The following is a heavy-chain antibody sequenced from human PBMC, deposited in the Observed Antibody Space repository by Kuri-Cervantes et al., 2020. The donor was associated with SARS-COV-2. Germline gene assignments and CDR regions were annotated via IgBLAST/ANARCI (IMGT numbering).Heavy chain of an antibody. CDR1: GGSISSYY. D-gene: IGHD2-15*01. J-gene: IGHJ6*02. CDR3: ARGDCSGGSCYGMDV. Sequence: SETLSLTCTVSGGSISSYYWSWIRQPPGKGLEWIGYIYYSGSTNYNPFLKSRVTMSVDTSKNQFSLKLSSVTAADTAVYYCARGDCSGGSCYGMDVWGQGTTVTVSS. V-gene: IGHV4-59*01. CDR2: IYYSGST.